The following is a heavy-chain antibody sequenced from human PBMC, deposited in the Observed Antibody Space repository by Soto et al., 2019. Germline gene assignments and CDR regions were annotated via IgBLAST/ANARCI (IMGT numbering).Heavy chain of an antibody. D-gene: IGHD2-2*01. CDR2: IIPILGTA. V-gene: IGHV1-69*08. J-gene: IGHJ3*02. CDR3: ANSDIVVVPAASNDAFDI. Sequence: QVQLVQSGAEVKKPGSSVKVSCKASGGTFSSYTISWVRQAPGQGLEWMGRIIPILGTANYAQKFQGRVTITADKSTSTAYMELSSLRSEDTAVYYCANSDIVVVPAASNDAFDIWGQGTMVTVSS. CDR1: GGTFSSYT.